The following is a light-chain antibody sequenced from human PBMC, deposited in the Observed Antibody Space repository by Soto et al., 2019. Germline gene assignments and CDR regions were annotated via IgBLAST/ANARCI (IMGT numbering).Light chain of an antibody. V-gene: IGLV1-44*01. J-gene: IGLJ2*01. CDR1: DSNIGSNT. Sequence: QSVLTQPPSASGTPGQRVSISCSGSDSNIGSNTVNWYQQLPRTAPKLLIYSNSQRPSGVPDRFSASKSGTSAALAISGLQSEDEADYDCAAWDDSLSGHVVFGGGTKLTVL. CDR2: SNS. CDR3: AAWDDSLSGHVV.